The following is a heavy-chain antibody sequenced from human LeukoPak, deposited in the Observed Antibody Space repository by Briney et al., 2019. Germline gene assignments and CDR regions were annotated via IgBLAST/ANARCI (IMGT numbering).Heavy chain of an antibody. V-gene: IGHV3-74*01. Sequence: GGSLRLSCAASGFTFSNYWMHWVRQAPGKGLVWVSRINSDGSSTSYADSVKGRFTISRDNAKNTLSLQMNSLRAENTAVYYCARDYDFWSGFFDYWGQGALVTVSS. CDR2: INSDGSST. CDR1: GFTFSNYW. D-gene: IGHD3-3*01. J-gene: IGHJ4*02. CDR3: ARDYDFWSGFFDY.